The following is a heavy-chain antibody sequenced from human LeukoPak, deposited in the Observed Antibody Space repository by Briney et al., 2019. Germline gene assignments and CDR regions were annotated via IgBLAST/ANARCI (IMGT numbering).Heavy chain of an antibody. CDR3: VRDGYYGSGSPGWFGP. Sequence: SETLSLTCTVSGYSINSAFYWGWIRVPPGKGLEWVGSVFHRGTTYYNSSLKSRANISIDTSKNQFSLKLNSLTAEDTAMYYCVRDGYYGSGSPGWFGPWGPGTLVIVSA. D-gene: IGHD3-10*01. J-gene: IGHJ5*02. CDR1: GYSINSAFY. V-gene: IGHV4-38-2*02. CDR2: VFHRGTT.